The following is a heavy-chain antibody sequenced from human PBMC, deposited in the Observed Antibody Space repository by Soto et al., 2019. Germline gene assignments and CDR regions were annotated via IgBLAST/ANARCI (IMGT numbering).Heavy chain of an antibody. CDR1: GFTFSSYG. J-gene: IGHJ3*02. V-gene: IGHV3-33*01. D-gene: IGHD5-18*01. Sequence: QVQLVESGGGVVQPGRSLRLSCAASGFTFSSYGMHWVRQAPGKGLEWVAVIWYDGSNKYYADSVKGRFTISRDNSKNTLYLQMNSLRAEDTAVYYCARETGGEIQLWNAFDIWGQGTMVTVSS. CDR2: IWYDGSNK. CDR3: ARETGGEIQLWNAFDI.